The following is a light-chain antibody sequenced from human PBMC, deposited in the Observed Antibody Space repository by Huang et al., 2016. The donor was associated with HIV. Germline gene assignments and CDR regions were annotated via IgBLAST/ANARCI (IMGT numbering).Light chain of an antibody. CDR2: DTS. CDR1: QSIGTY. V-gene: IGKV3-11*01. Sequence: EIVLTQSPPTLSLSPGQRGTLPCRASQSIGTYLAWYQQKPGHGPRLLIYDTSNRATGIPARFGGGGSGTNFTLTIGGLEPEDVAVYYCQQRSSWPLSFGGGTRVEIK. CDR3: QQRSSWPLS. J-gene: IGKJ4*01.